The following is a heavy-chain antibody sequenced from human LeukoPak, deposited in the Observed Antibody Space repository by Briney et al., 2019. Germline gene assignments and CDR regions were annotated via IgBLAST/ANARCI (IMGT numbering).Heavy chain of an antibody. Sequence: ASVKVSCKVSGYTLTELSMHWVRQAPGKGLEWMGGFDPEDGETIYAQKFQGRVTMTEDTSTDTAYMELSSLRSEDTAVYYCAIPPFDGSGSYYVLQFDYWGQGALVTVSS. V-gene: IGHV1-24*01. J-gene: IGHJ4*02. CDR3: AIPPFDGSGSYYVLQFDY. CDR2: FDPEDGET. D-gene: IGHD1-26*01. CDR1: GYTLTELS.